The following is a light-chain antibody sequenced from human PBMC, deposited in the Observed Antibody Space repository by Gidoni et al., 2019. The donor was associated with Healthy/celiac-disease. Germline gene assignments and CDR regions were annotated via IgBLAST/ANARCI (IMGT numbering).Light chain of an antibody. V-gene: IGKV3-15*01. CDR1: QSVSRN. CDR2: GAS. Sequence: EIVMTQSPATLSVSPGERATLSCRASQSVSRNLAWYQQKPGQAPRLRIYGASTRATGIPARFSGSGSGTEFTLTISSLQSEDFAVYYCQQYNNWLTFGGGTKVEIK. J-gene: IGKJ4*01. CDR3: QQYNNWLT.